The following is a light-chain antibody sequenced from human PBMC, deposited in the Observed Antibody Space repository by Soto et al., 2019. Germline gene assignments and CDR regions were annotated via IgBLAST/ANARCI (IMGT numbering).Light chain of an antibody. CDR1: XSVSSN. J-gene: IGKJ2*01. Sequence: EIVMTQSPATLSVSPGERATLSCRASXSVSSNLAWYQQKPGQAPRLLIYGASTRATGIPARFSGSGSGTEFTLTISSLQSEDFAVYYCQQYNNWPLTFGQGTKLEIK. V-gene: IGKV3-15*01. CDR3: QQYNNWPLT. CDR2: GAS.